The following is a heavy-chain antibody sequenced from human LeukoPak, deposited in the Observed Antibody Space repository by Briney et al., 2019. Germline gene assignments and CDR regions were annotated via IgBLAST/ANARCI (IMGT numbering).Heavy chain of an antibody. J-gene: IGHJ4*02. Sequence: SQTLSLTCTVSGGSISSGGYYWSWIRQHPGKGLEWIGYIYYSGSTNYNPSLKSRVTISVDTSKNQFSLKLSSVTAADTAVYYCARGTEYYDILTGYYRGLLDYWGQGTLVTVSS. CDR2: IYYSGST. CDR3: ARGTEYYDILTGYYRGLLDY. CDR1: GGSISSGGYY. D-gene: IGHD3-9*01. V-gene: IGHV4-61*08.